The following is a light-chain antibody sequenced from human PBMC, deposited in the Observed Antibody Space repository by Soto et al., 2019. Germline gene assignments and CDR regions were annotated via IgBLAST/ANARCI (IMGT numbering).Light chain of an antibody. CDR2: AAS. V-gene: IGKV1-39*01. J-gene: IGKJ4*01. Sequence: DIQMTQSPSSLSASVGDIVTITCRASQSIRTYLNWYQQKPGKAPKLLIYAASTLQSGVPSGFSGSGSGTDFTLTIASLQPEDFATYYCQQTYSTPLTFGGGTKVEI. CDR1: QSIRTY. CDR3: QQTYSTPLT.